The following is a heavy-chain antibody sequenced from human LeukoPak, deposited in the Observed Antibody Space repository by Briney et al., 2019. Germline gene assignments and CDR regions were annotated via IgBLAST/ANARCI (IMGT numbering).Heavy chain of an antibody. D-gene: IGHD2/OR15-2a*01. Sequence: SETLSLTCTVSGGSISSYYWSWIRQPPGKGLEWIGYIYYSGSTNYNPSLKSRVTISVDTSKNQFSLKLGSVTAADTAVYYCARVADVGYFFDYWGQGTLVTVSS. CDR3: ARVADVGYFFDY. CDR1: GGSISSYY. CDR2: IYYSGST. V-gene: IGHV4-59*01. J-gene: IGHJ4*02.